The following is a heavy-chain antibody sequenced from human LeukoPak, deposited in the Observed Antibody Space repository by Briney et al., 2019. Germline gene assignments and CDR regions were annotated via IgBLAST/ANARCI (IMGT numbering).Heavy chain of an antibody. Sequence: GGSLRLSCAASGFTFSSYSMNWVRQAPGKGLEWVSSISSSSSYIYYADSVKGRFTISRDNAKNSLYLQMNSLRAEDTAVYYCAREAGFIEGATTGYWGQGTLVTVSS. D-gene: IGHD1-26*01. J-gene: IGHJ4*02. CDR2: ISSSSSYI. CDR1: GFTFSSYS. V-gene: IGHV3-21*01. CDR3: AREAGFIEGATTGY.